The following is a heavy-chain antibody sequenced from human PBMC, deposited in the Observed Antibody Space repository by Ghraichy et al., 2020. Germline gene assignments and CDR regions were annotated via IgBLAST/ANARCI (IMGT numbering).Heavy chain of an antibody. J-gene: IGHJ3*02. Sequence: SCAASGFTFSSYSMNWVRQAPGKGLEWVSYISSSSNTIYYADSVKGRFTISRDNAKNSLYLQMNSLRDEDTAVYYCTRDRLEEWQLLRYAFDNWGQGTMVTVSS. CDR2: ISSSSNTI. CDR3: TRDRLEEWQLLRYAFDN. CDR1: GFTFSSYS. D-gene: IGHD1-26*01. V-gene: IGHV3-48*02.